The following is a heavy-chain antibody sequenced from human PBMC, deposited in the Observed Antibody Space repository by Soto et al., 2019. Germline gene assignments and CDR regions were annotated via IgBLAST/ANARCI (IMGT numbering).Heavy chain of an antibody. V-gene: IGHV3-30*03. CDR3: ASHWGATVDY. CDR2: ISYDGSNR. CDR1: GFTFSSYG. D-gene: IGHD1-26*01. Sequence: GGALRLSCAASGFTFSSYGMHWVRQAPGKGLEWVAVISYDGSNRYYADSVKGRFTISRDNSKNTLYLQMNSLRAEDTAVYYCASHWGATVDYWGQGTLVTVSS. J-gene: IGHJ4*02.